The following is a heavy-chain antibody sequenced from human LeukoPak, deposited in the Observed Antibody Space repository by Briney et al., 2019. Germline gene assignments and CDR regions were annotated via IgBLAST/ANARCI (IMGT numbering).Heavy chain of an antibody. Sequence: GGSLRLSCAASGFTFSSYGMHWVRQAPGKGLEWVAFIRYDGSNKYYADSVKGRFTISRDNSKNTLYLQMNSLRAEDTAVYYCVIEGDYGDYSLFDYWGQGTLVTVSS. CDR2: IRYDGSNK. J-gene: IGHJ4*02. CDR1: GFTFSSYG. CDR3: VIEGDYGDYSLFDY. V-gene: IGHV3-30*02. D-gene: IGHD4-17*01.